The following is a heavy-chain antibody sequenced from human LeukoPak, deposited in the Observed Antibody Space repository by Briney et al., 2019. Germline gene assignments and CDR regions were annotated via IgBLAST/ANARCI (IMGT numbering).Heavy chain of an antibody. D-gene: IGHD2/OR15-2a*01. Sequence: PRRCLRLSCAASVFXFSIYGMXXXXXAPGXGVGYVLVVWDXGNNKYYDDSVQARFTISRANYKNTMSLQMKRLSAEATAVYYCARAGPWGSTTELGHAFDIWGHVIMVTVSS. V-gene: IGHV3-33*01. CDR1: VFXFSIYG. CDR3: ARAGPWGSTTELGHAFDI. J-gene: IGHJ3*02. CDR2: VWDXGNNK.